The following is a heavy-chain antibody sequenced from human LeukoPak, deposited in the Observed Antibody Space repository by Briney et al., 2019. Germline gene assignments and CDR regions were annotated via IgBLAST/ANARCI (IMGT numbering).Heavy chain of an antibody. CDR3: AKDFEEFPGEGFEI. CDR1: GFTFSSFG. V-gene: IGHV3-23*01. J-gene: IGHJ3*02. CDR2: ISGSGGST. Sequence: GGSLRLSCAASGFTFSSFGMNWVRQAPGKGLEWVSGISGSGGSTYYADSVKGRLSISRDNSKNTLYLQMKSLRAEDTAIYYCAKDFEEFPGEGFEIWGQGTKVTVSS. D-gene: IGHD3-10*01.